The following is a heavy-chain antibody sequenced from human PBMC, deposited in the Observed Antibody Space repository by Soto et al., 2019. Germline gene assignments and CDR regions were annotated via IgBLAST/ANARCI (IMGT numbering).Heavy chain of an antibody. CDR3: ASRSGGNDY. D-gene: IGHD3-3*01. Sequence: PSETLSLTCAVYGGSFSGYYWSWIRQPPGKGLEWIGEINHSGSTNYNPSLKSRVTISVDTSKNQFSLKLSSVTAADTAVYYCASRSGGNDYWGQGTLVTVS. CDR2: INHSGST. J-gene: IGHJ4*02. V-gene: IGHV4-34*01. CDR1: GGSFSGYY.